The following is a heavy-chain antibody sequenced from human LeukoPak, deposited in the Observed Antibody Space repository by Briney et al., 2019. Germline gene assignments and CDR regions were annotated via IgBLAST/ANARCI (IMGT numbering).Heavy chain of an antibody. J-gene: IGHJ2*01. CDR2: ISSSSSYI. Sequence: GGSLRLSCAASGFTFSSYSMNWVRQAPGKGLEWVSSISSSSSYIYYADSVKGRFTISRDNAKNSLYLQMNSLRAEDTAVYYCARDVTGLLWFGESNGVGWYFDLWGRGTLVTVSS. CDR3: ARDVTGLLWFGESNGVGWYFDL. V-gene: IGHV3-21*01. CDR1: GFTFSSYS. D-gene: IGHD3-10*01.